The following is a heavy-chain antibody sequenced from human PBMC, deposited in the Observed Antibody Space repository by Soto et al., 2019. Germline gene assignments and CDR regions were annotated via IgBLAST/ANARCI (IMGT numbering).Heavy chain of an antibody. Sequence: EVQLVESGGGLVQPGGSLKLSCAASGFTFSDSAVHWVRQAPGKGLEWVGRIRSKPKNYTTTYIASVKGRFTISRDDSETTAYLHMNSLKPEDTAVYYCTRWLSGNYIHFDYWGQGTLVTVSS. V-gene: IGHV3-73*01. CDR2: IRSKPKNYTT. D-gene: IGHD3-3*01. CDR1: GFTFSDSA. CDR3: TRWLSGNYIHFDY. J-gene: IGHJ4*02.